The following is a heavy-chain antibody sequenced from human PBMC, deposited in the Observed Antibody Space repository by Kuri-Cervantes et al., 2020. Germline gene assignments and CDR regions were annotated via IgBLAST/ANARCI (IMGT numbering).Heavy chain of an antibody. D-gene: IGHD6-13*01. V-gene: IGHV3-9*01. J-gene: IGHJ5*02. CDR3: AKDREIAAAGMRGWFDP. CDR2: ISWNSGSI. CDR1: GFTFDDYA. Sequence: SLKISCAASGFTFDDYAMHWVRQAPGKGLEWVSGISWNSGSIGYADSVKGRFTISRDNAKNSLYLQMNSLRAEDTALYYCAKDREIAAAGMRGWFDPWGQGILVTVSS.